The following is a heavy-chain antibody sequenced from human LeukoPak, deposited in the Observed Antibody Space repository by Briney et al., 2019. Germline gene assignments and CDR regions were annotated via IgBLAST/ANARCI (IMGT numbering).Heavy chain of an antibody. V-gene: IGHV1-8*01. Sequence: GASVKVSRKASGYTFTSYDINWVRQATGQGLEWMGWMNPNSGNTGYAQKFQGRVTMTRNTSISTAYMELSSLRSEDAAVYYCATPGYIVATDLTDWLDPWGQGTLVTVSS. D-gene: IGHD5-12*01. J-gene: IGHJ5*02. CDR3: ATPGYIVATDLTDWLDP. CDR1: GYTFTSYD. CDR2: MNPNSGNT.